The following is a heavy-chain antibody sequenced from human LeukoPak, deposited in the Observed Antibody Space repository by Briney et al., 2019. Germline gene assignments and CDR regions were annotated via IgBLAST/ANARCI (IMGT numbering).Heavy chain of an antibody. V-gene: IGHV3-21*01. CDR2: ISSSSYI. CDR1: GFTFSSYS. Sequence: GGSLRLSCAASGFTFSSYSMNWVRQAPGKGLEWVSSISSSSYIYYADSVKGRFAISRDNAKNSLYLQMNSLRTEDTAVYYCARGGSSYYFDYWGQGTLVTVSS. J-gene: IGHJ4*02. D-gene: IGHD6-6*01. CDR3: ARGGSSYYFDY.